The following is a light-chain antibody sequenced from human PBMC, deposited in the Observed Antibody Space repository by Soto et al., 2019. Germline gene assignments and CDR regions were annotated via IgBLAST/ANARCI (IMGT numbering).Light chain of an antibody. Sequence: QSVLTQPASVSGPPGQSITISCTGTGSDVGGYNYVSWFQQYPGKAPKLMIYDVNTRPSGVSNRFSGSKSGNTASLTISGLQAEDEADYYCSSYTTTDTYVFGTGTKLTVL. J-gene: IGLJ1*01. V-gene: IGLV2-14*01. CDR3: SSYTTTDTYV. CDR2: DVN. CDR1: GSDVGGYNY.